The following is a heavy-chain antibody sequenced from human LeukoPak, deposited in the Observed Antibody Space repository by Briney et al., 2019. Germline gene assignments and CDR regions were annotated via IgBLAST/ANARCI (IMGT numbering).Heavy chain of an antibody. J-gene: IGHJ5*02. CDR3: ARDSTSYDILTGYQGGWFDP. Sequence: SETLSLTCTVSGGSISSYYWSWIRQPPGKGLEWIGYIYYSGSTNYNPSLKSRVTISVDTSKNQFSLKLSSVTAADTAVYYCARDSTSYDILTGYQGGWFDPWGQGTLVTVSS. V-gene: IGHV4-59*01. CDR1: GGSISSYY. CDR2: IYYSGST. D-gene: IGHD3-9*01.